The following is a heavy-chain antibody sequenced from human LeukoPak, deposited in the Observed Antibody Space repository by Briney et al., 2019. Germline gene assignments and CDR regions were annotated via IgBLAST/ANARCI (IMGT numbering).Heavy chain of an antibody. D-gene: IGHD3-10*01. J-gene: IGHJ6*02. V-gene: IGHV3-33*01. CDR1: GFTFSNSG. CDR3: ARDRVTMVRGSHDYGMDV. Sequence: GGSLRLSCAASGFTFSNSGMHWVRQAPGKGLEWVAVIWYDGSNKYYADSVKGRFTISRDNSKNTLYLQMNSLRAEDTAVYYCARDRVTMVRGSHDYGMDVWGQGTTVTVSS. CDR2: IWYDGSNK.